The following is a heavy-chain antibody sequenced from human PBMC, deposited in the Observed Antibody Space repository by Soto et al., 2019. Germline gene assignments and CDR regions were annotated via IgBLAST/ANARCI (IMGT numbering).Heavy chain of an antibody. CDR2: ISSSRSYI. CDR3: ARDGKLELFEYYHYGMGV. Sequence: KRLEWVSSISSSRSYISYADSVKGRLTISRDNDKNSMDLQVNSLRAEDTAVYYCARDGKLELFEYYHYGMGVSGQAT. V-gene: IGHV3-21*01. J-gene: IGHJ6*02. D-gene: IGHD3-10*02.